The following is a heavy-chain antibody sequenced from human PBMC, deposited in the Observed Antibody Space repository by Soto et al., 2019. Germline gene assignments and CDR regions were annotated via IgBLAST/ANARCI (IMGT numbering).Heavy chain of an antibody. V-gene: IGHV4-30-4*01. CDR3: ARAFRYPPANWFDP. J-gene: IGHJ5*02. CDR1: GGSISSGDYY. D-gene: IGHD3-16*02. CDR2: IYYSGST. Sequence: SETLSLTCTVSGGSISSGDYYWSWIRQPPGKGLEWIGYIYYSGSTYYNPSLKSRVTISVDTSKNQFSLKLSSVTAADTAVYYCARAFRYPPANWFDPWGQGTLVTVSS.